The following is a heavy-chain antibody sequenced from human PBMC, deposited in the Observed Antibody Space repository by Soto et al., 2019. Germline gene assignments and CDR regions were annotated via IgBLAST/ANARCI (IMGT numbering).Heavy chain of an antibody. CDR2: IYPGDSDT. V-gene: IGHV5-51*01. J-gene: IGHJ4*02. CDR1: GYRFTGHW. D-gene: IGHD6-13*01. Sequence: GESLKISCKASGYRFTGHWIGWVRQMPGRGLEWMGIIYPGDSDTRYSPSFQGLVTISADKSIGTTYLQWSSLEASDTAMYYCARHPGTAGTSDFDFWGQGTLVTVSS. CDR3: ARHPGTAGTSDFDF.